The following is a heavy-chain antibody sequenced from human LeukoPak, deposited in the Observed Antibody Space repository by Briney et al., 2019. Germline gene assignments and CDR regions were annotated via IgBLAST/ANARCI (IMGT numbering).Heavy chain of an antibody. CDR2: IIPIFGTA. D-gene: IGHD4-17*01. J-gene: IGHJ6*02. CDR3: ARVGYHGDYPRRYYYYYGMDV. Sequence: SVKVSCKASGGTFSSYAISWVRQAPGQGLEWMGGIIPIFGTANYAQKFQGRVTITADESTSTAYMELSSLRSEDTAVYYCARVGYHGDYPRRYYYYYGMDVWGQGTTVTVSS. V-gene: IGHV1-69*13. CDR1: GGTFSSYA.